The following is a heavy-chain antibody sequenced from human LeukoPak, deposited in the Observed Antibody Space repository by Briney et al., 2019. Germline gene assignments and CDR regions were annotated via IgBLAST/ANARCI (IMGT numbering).Heavy chain of an antibody. D-gene: IGHD3-22*01. V-gene: IGHV3-21*01. CDR2: ISSSSSYI. CDR3: ARATTYYYDSSGRPDPLDY. CDR1: GFTFSSYS. J-gene: IGHJ4*02. Sequence: GGSLRLSCAASGFTFSSYSMNWVRQAPEKGLEWVSSISSSSSYIYYADSVKGRFTISRDNAKNSLYLQMNSLRAEDTAVYYCARATTYYYDSSGRPDPLDYWGQGTLVTVSS.